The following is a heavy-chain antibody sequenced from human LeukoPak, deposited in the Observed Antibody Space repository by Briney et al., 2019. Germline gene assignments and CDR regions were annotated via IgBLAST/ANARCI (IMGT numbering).Heavy chain of an antibody. D-gene: IGHD2-15*01. CDR3: ARDCSGGSCYPRPSDYYGMDV. CDR1: GFTFSSYW. J-gene: IGHJ6*02. Sequence: GGSLRLSCAASGFTFSSYWMIWVRQAPGKGLEWVANIKEDGSKKNYVDSVMGRFTISRDNSKNTLYLQMNSLRAEDTAVYYCARDCSGGSCYPRPSDYYGMDVWGQGTTVTVSS. CDR2: IKEDGSKK. V-gene: IGHV3-7*01.